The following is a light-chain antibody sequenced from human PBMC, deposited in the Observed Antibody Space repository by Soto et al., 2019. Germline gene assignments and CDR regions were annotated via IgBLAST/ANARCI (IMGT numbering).Light chain of an antibody. V-gene: IGKV3D-15*01. J-gene: IGKJ4*01. CDR3: QQYKDWPPLT. CDR2: GAS. CDR1: QSVNIN. Sequence: EIVMTQSPVTLSASPGERVTLSCRASQSVNINLAWYQQRHGQAPRVLIYGASNRASSIPDKFSGSGSGTDFTLTSSSLEPDDFALYFCQQYKDWPPLTFGGGTRVEIK.